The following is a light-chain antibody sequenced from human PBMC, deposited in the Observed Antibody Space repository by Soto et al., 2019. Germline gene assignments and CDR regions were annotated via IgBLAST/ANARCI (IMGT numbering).Light chain of an antibody. CDR3: QQRSTWPLLT. CDR1: QSVSSY. Sequence: EIVLTQSPATLSLSPGERATLSCRASQSVSSYLAWYQQKPGQAPRLLIFDASNRATGIPARFSGSGSGTDFTLTISSLEPEDFAVYYCQQRSTWPLLTFGLGTKLEIK. CDR2: DAS. J-gene: IGKJ2*01. V-gene: IGKV3-11*01.